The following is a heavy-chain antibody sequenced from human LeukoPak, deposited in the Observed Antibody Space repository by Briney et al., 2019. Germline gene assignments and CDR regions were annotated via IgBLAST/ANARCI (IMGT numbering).Heavy chain of an antibody. CDR3: ARAPLYSNYKGVDPRINY. CDR2: INPNSGGT. V-gene: IGHV1-2*06. CDR1: GYTFTGYY. D-gene: IGHD4-11*01. Sequence: ASVKVSCKASGYTFTGYYMHWVRQAPGQGLEWMGRINPNSGGTNYAQKLQGRVTMTTDTSTSTAYMELRSLRSDDTAVYYCARAPLYSNYKGVDPRINYWGQGTLVTVSS. J-gene: IGHJ4*02.